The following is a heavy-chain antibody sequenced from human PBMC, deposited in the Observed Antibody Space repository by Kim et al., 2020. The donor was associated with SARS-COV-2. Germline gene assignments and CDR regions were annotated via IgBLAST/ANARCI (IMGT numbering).Heavy chain of an antibody. CDR1: GFTFSSYS. CDR2: ISSSSSTI. D-gene: IGHD6-13*01. V-gene: IGHV3-48*02. CDR3: ARWYSSSWYLGGEDAFDI. Sequence: GGSLRLSCAASGFTFSSYSMNWVRQAPGKGLEWVSYISSSSSTIYYADSVKGRFTISRDNAKNSLYLQMNSLRDEDTAVYYCARWYSSSWYLGGEDAFDIWGQGTIVTVSS. J-gene: IGHJ3*02.